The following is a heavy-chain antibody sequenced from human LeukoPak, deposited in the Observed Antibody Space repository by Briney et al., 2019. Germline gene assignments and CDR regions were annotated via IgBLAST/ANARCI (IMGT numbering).Heavy chain of an antibody. CDR3: ARGLGTDGAAIHYGLYFFDH. V-gene: IGHV4-34*01. J-gene: IGHJ4*02. Sequence: SETLSLTCAVSGGSFSGYQWSWIRQTPGKGLEWIGKINHSGSASYNPSLKSRVTISVDTSKSQFFLDLSSVTAADTALYYCARGLGTDGAAIHYGLYFFDHWGRGALVTVSS. CDR2: INHSGSA. CDR1: GGSFSGYQ. D-gene: IGHD2-8*01.